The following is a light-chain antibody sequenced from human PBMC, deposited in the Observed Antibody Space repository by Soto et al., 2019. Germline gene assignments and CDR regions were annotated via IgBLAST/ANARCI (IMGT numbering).Light chain of an antibody. Sequence: QSALTQPASVSGSPGQSITISCTGTSSDVGGYNYVSWYQQHPGKAPKLMIYDVRNRPSGVSNRFSGSKSGNTASLTISGLQADDEADYYCSSYTSSSTLVVFGGGTQLTVL. J-gene: IGLJ2*01. CDR1: SSDVGGYNY. CDR3: SSYTSSSTLVV. CDR2: DVR. V-gene: IGLV2-14*01.